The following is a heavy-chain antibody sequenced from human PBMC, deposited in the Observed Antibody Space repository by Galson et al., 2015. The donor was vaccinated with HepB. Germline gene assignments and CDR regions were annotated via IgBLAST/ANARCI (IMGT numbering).Heavy chain of an antibody. J-gene: IGHJ6*02. V-gene: IGHV3-11*01. CDR1: GFTFSDYY. D-gene: IGHD2-8*01. CDR2: ISRSGNTM. CDR3: ARNLRTQTNLQSYAMDV. Sequence: SLRLSCAASGFTFSDYYMSWIRQAPGKGLEWVSYISRSGNTMSYADSVKGRFTISRDNAKNSLYLQMNSLRAEDTAVYYCARNLRTQTNLQSYAMDVWGQGTTVTVSS.